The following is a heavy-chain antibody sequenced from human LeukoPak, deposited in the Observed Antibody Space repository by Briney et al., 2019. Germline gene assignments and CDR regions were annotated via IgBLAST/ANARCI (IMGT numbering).Heavy chain of an antibody. CDR1: GGTFSSYA. Sequence: SVKVSCKASGGTFSSYAISWVRQAPGQGLEWMGGIIPIFGTANYAQKFQGRVTITADKSTSTAYMELSSPRSEDTAVYYCATSRIYKEIAVANDYWGQGTLVTVSS. J-gene: IGHJ4*02. V-gene: IGHV1-69*06. CDR2: IIPIFGTA. D-gene: IGHD6-19*01. CDR3: ATSRIYKEIAVANDY.